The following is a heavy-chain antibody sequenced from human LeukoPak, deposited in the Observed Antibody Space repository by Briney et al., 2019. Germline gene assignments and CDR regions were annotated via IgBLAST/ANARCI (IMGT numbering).Heavy chain of an antibody. V-gene: IGHV1-69*13. CDR3: ARTLSGSQTSAYYYMDV. D-gene: IGHD3-10*01. Sequence: GASVKVSCKASGGTFSSYAISWVRQAPGQGLEWMGGIIPIFGTANYAQKFQGRVTITADESTSTAYMELSSLRSEDTAVYYCARTLSGSQTSAYYYMDVWGKGTTVTISS. CDR2: IIPIFGTA. J-gene: IGHJ6*03. CDR1: GGTFSSYA.